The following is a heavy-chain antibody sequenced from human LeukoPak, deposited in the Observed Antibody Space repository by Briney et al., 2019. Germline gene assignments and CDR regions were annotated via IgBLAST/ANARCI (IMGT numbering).Heavy chain of an antibody. V-gene: IGHV3-21*01. Sequence: GGSLRLSCAASGFTFSSYSMNWVRQAPGKGLEWVSSISSSSSHIYYADSVKGRFTISRDNAKNSLYLQMNSLRAEDTAVYYCARVGSSSWYLRRYWFDPWGQGTLVTVSS. D-gene: IGHD6-13*01. CDR3: ARVGSSSWYLRRYWFDP. J-gene: IGHJ5*02. CDR2: ISSSSSHI. CDR1: GFTFSSYS.